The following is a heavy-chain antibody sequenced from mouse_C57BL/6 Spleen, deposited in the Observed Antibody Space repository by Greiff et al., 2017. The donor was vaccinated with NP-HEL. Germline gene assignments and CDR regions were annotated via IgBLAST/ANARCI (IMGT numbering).Heavy chain of an antibody. CDR1: GYSFTGYY. J-gene: IGHJ2*01. Sequence: EVQLQQSGPELVKPGASVKISCKASGYSFTGYYMNWVKQSPEKSLEWIGEINPSTGGTTYNQKFKAKATLTVDKSSSTAYMQLKSLTSEDSAVYYCARSGLRRGYYFDYWGQGTTLTVSS. D-gene: IGHD2-4*01. V-gene: IGHV1-42*01. CDR2: INPSTGGT. CDR3: ARSGLRRGYYFDY.